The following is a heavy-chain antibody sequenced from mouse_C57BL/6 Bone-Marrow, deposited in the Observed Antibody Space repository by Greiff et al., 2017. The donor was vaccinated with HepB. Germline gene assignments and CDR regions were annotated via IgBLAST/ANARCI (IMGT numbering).Heavy chain of an antibody. Sequence: QVQLQQSGAELVMPGASVKLSCKASGYTFTSYWMHWVKQRPGQGLEWIGEIDPSDSYTNYNQKFKGKSTLTVDKSSSTAYMQLSSLTSEDSAVYYCAYGNYVAMDYWGQGTSVTVSS. CDR1: GYTFTSYW. D-gene: IGHD2-1*01. J-gene: IGHJ4*01. CDR2: IDPSDSYT. V-gene: IGHV1-69*01. CDR3: AYGNYVAMDY.